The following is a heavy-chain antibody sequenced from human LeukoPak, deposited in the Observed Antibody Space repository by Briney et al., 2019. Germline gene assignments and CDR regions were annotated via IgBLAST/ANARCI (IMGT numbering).Heavy chain of an antibody. CDR2: IYHSGST. CDR3: ARQRYSSSWSYDY. CDR1: GGSISSSNW. V-gene: IGHV4-4*02. J-gene: IGHJ4*02. D-gene: IGHD6-13*01. Sequence: PSGTLSLSCAVSGGSISSSNWWSWVRQPPGKGLEWIGEIYHSGSTNYNPSLKSRVAISVDKSKNQFSLKLSSVTAADTAVYYCARQRYSSSWSYDYWGQGTLVTVSS.